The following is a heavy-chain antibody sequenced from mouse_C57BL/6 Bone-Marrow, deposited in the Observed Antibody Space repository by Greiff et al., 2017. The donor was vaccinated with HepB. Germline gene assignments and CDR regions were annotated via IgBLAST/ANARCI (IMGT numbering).Heavy chain of an antibody. CDR3: ARSGLRRSYWYFDV. D-gene: IGHD2-4*01. CDR1: GYTFTDYY. CDR2: INPYNGGT. V-gene: IGHV1-19*01. Sequence: EVQRVESGPVLVKPGASVKMSCKASGYTFTDYYMNWVKQSHGKSLEWIGVINPYNGGTSYNQKFKGKATLTVDKSSSTAYMELNSLTSEDSAVYYCARSGLRRSYWYFDVWGTGTTVTVSS. J-gene: IGHJ1*03.